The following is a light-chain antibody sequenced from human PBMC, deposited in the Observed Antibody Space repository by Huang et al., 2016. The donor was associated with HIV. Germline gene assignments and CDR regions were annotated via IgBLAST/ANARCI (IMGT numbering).Light chain of an antibody. CDR3: QKYNSAPYT. Sequence: DIQMTQSPSSLPTSVGDRVTITCRASQDIGNYLAWYQQKPGKVPMLLIYAASTLQSGVPSRFRGSGSGTDFTLTISSLQPEDVATYYCQKYNSAPYTFGQGTKLDI. CDR1: QDIGNY. CDR2: AAS. V-gene: IGKV1-27*01. J-gene: IGKJ2*01.